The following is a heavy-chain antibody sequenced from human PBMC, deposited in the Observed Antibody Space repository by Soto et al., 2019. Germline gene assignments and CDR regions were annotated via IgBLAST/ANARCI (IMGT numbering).Heavy chain of an antibody. D-gene: IGHD3-10*01. Sequence: PSETLSLTCAVYGGSFSGYYWSWIRQPPGKGLEWIGEINHSGSTNYNPSLKSRVTISVDTSKNQFSLKLSSVTAADTAVYYCARGPSYGSGRKKQRNYYYGMDVWGQGTTVTVS. CDR2: INHSGST. V-gene: IGHV4-34*01. CDR1: GGSFSGYY. J-gene: IGHJ6*02. CDR3: ARGPSYGSGRKKQRNYYYGMDV.